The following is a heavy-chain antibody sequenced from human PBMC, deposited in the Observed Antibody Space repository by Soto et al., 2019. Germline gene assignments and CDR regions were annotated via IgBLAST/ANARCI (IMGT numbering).Heavy chain of an antibody. V-gene: IGHV1-69*13. CDR2: IIPKLGSA. J-gene: IGHJ4*02. Sequence: SVKVSCEASGGGNLRDYRTTWVRRAPGQGLEWMGGIIPKLGSANYAQNFQGRVTITADASTSTAYMELRSLRSDDTALYYCARDRMHGLDYWGQGTLVTVSS. D-gene: IGHD2-8*01. CDR3: ARDRMHGLDY. CDR1: GGGNLRDYR.